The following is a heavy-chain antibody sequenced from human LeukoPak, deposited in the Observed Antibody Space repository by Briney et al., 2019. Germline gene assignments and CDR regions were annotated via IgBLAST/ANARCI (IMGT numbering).Heavy chain of an antibody. V-gene: IGHV4-4*02. J-gene: IGHJ6*03. CDR3: ASGAYSYYYMDV. CDR2: IYHSGST. D-gene: IGHD1-26*01. Sequence: PSGTLSLTCAVSGGSISSSNWWSWVRQPPGKGLEWIGEIYHSGSTYYNPSLKSRVTISVDTSKNQFSLKLSSVTAADTAVYYCASGAYSYYYMDVWGKGTTVTISS. CDR1: GGSISSSNW.